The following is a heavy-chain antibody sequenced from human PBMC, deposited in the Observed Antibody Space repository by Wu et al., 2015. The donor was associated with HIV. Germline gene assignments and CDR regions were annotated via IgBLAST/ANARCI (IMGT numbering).Heavy chain of an antibody. D-gene: IGHD5-18*01. V-gene: IGHV1-69*13. J-gene: IGHJ3*02. CDR3: AREGLDTAMAAIGAFDI. CDR2: IIPIFGTA. CDR1: GGTFSSYA. Sequence: QVQLVQSGAEVKKPGSSVKVSCKASGGTFSSYAISWVRQAPGQGLEWMGRIIPIFGTANYAQKFQGRVTITADESTSTAYMELSSLRSEDTAVYYCAREGLDTAMAAIGAFDIWGQGTMVTVSS.